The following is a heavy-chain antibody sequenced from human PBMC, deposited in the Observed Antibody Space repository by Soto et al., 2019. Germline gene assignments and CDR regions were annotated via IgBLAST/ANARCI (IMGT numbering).Heavy chain of an antibody. J-gene: IGHJ4*02. CDR1: GITFSDHY. CDR3: SILEGA. CDR2: SRNKAKSYST. Sequence: EVQLVESGRGLVQPGESLTLSCAVSGITFSDHYMEWVRQAPGKGLEWVARSRNKAKSYSTDFAASVKGRFTISRDESKNSLYLQMNSLKTEDTAVYYCSILEGAWCKGTLVTVSS. V-gene: IGHV3-72*01. D-gene: IGHD1-26*01.